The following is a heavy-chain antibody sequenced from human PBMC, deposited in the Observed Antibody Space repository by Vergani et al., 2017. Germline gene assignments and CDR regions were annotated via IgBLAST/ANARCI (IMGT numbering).Heavy chain of an antibody. CDR3: ASDTHSGQRADR. J-gene: IGHJ5*02. CDR2: IHYSLNT. D-gene: IGHD6-19*01. V-gene: IGHV4-59*11. CDR1: FDSIRNLY. Sequence: QVQLQESGPGLVKSSETLSLTCSVSFDSIRNLYCNWIRQPPGKGLEWIGSIHYSLNTNYNPSLKTRDTISVDTSKNQFSLTLTSVTAADTAVYYCASDTHSGQRADRWGQGILVTVTS.